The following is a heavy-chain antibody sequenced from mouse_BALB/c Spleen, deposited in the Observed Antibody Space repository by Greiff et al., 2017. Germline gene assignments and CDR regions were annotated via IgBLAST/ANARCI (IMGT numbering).Heavy chain of an antibody. CDR3: ARWCYYGYDGYAMDY. V-gene: IGHV1-54*01. CDR2: INPGSGGT. J-gene: IGHJ4*01. CDR1: GYAFTNYL. D-gene: IGHD2-2*01. Sequence: QVQLQQSGAELVSPGTSVKVSCKASGYAFTNYLIEWVKQRPGQGLEWIGVINPGSGGTNYNEKFKGKATLTADKSSSTAYMQLSSLTSDDSAVYFCARWCYYGYDGYAMDYWGQGTSVTVSS.